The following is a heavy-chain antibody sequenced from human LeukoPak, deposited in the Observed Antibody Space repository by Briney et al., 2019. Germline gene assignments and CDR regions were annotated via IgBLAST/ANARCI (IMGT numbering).Heavy chain of an antibody. CDR1: GGSISSYY. CDR3: AREGGPYRPLDY. V-gene: IGHV4-59*12. J-gene: IGHJ4*02. Sequence: SETLSLTCTVSGGSISSYYWSWIRQPPGKGLEWIGYIYYSGSTNYNPSLKSRVTISVDTSKNQFSLKMSSVTAADTAVYYCAREGGPYRPLDYSGQGTLVTVSS. CDR2: IYYSGST.